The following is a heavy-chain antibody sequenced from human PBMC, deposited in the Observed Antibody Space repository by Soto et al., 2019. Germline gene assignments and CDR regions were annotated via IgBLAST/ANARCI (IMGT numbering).Heavy chain of an antibody. CDR1: GFPFTSYG. J-gene: IGHJ4*02. Sequence: QVQLVESGGGVVQPGRSLRLSCAASGFPFTSYGMHWVREGPDKGLEWGAIISYDGSDKNYADSVKGRFTISRHNSKNTLDLQRNSLIPEDTALNYCVRRLYYFDYRGQGTLVIVSS. CDR2: ISYDGSDK. V-gene: IGHV3-30*03. CDR3: VRRLYYFDY.